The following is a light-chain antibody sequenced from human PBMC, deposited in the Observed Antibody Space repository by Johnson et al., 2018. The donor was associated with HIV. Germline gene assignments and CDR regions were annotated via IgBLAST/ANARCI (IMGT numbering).Light chain of an antibody. CDR3: GTWDSSLSAVDV. CDR2: DNN. J-gene: IGLJ1*01. V-gene: IGLV1-51*01. Sequence: QSVLTQPPSVSAAPGQKVTISCSGSSSNIGNNYVSWYQQLPGTAPKLLIYDNNKRPSGIPDRFSGSKSGTSATLGITGLQTGDEADYYCGTWDSSLSAVDVFGTGTKGTVL. CDR1: SSNIGNNY.